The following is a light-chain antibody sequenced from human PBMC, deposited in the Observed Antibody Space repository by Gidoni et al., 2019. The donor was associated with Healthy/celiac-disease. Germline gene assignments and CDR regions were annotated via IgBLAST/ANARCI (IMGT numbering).Light chain of an antibody. Sequence: DIVMTQSPDSLAVSLGERATINCKSSQSVLYSSNNKNYLAWYQKKPGQPPKLLIYWASTRESGVPDRFRGSGSGTDFTLTISSLQAEDVAVYYCQQYYSTPRTFGQGTKVEIK. CDR2: WAS. CDR3: QQYYSTPRT. CDR1: QSVLYSSNNKNY. V-gene: IGKV4-1*01. J-gene: IGKJ1*01.